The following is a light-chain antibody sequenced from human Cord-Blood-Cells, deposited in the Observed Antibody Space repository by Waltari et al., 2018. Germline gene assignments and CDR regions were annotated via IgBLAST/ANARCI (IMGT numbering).Light chain of an antibody. J-gene: IGLJ1*01. Sequence: QSALTQPASVSESPGQSITISCTGTSSDVGGYNYVSWYQRQPGKTPKLMLYDVSKRPSGVSNRFSGSKSGNTASLTISGLQAEDEADYYCSSYTSSSTYVFGTGTKVTVL. V-gene: IGLV2-14*01. CDR2: DVS. CDR1: SSDVGGYNY. CDR3: SSYTSSSTYV.